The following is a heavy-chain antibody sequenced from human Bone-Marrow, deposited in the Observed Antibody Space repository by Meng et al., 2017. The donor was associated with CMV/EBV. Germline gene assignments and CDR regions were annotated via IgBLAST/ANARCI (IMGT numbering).Heavy chain of an antibody. CDR2: ISYDGSNK. Sequence: FTFSSDAMHWVRQAPGKGLEWVAVISYDGSNKYYADSVKGRFTISRDNSKNTLYLQMNSLRAEDTAVYYCARDRASSSWFLYNWFDPWGQGTLVTVSS. D-gene: IGHD6-13*01. CDR3: ARDRASSSWFLYNWFDP. J-gene: IGHJ5*02. CDR1: FTFSSDA. V-gene: IGHV3-30-3*01.